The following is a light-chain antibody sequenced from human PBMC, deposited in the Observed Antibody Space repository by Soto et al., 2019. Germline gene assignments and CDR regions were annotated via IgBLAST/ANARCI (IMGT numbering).Light chain of an antibody. V-gene: IGKV1-39*01. CDR3: QQTYNTPWT. J-gene: IGKJ1*01. CDR2: AAS. CDR1: QSISTY. Sequence: IQMTQSPSSLSASVGDIVTITCRASQSISTYLNWYQHKRGKAPKLLIFAASSLQTGIPPKFFGGGSGTDFTLTIANLQPEDFATYYCQQTYNTPWTFGQGTKVDI.